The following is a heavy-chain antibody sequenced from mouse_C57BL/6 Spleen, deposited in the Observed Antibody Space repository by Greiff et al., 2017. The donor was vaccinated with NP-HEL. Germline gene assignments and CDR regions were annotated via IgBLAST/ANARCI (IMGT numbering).Heavy chain of an antibody. CDR2: INPSNGGT. CDR1: GYTFTSYW. J-gene: IGHJ3*01. D-gene: IGHD2-4*01. Sequence: QVQLQQPGTELVKPGASVKLSCKASGYTFTSYWMHWVKQRPGQGLEWIGNINPSNGGTNYNEKFKSKATLTVDKSSSTAYMQLSSLTSEDSAVYYCARQGIYYDYDEGWFAYWGQGTLVTVSA. CDR3: ARQGIYYDYDEGWFAY. V-gene: IGHV1-53*01.